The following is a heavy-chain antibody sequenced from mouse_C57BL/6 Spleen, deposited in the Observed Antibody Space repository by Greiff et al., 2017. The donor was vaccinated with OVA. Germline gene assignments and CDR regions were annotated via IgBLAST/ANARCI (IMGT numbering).Heavy chain of an antibody. CDR2: IDPSDSYT. CDR1: GYTFTSYW. J-gene: IGHJ4*01. CDR3: ARTNYGQGAMDY. D-gene: IGHD1-1*01. Sequence: VQLQQPGAELVMPGASVKLSCKASGYTFTSYWMHWVKQRPGQGLEWIGEIDPSDSYTNYNQKFKGKSTLTVDKSSSTAYMQLSSLTSEDSAVYYCARTNYGQGAMDYWGQGTSVTVSS. V-gene: IGHV1-69*01.